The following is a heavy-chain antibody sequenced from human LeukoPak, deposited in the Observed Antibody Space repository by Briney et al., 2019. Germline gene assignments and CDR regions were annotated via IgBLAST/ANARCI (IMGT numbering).Heavy chain of an antibody. J-gene: IGHJ4*02. CDR3: ARGEYGSGSYHIDY. CDR2: ISSSSSYI. D-gene: IGHD3-10*01. CDR1: GFTFSSYS. V-gene: IGHV3-21*01. Sequence: GGSLRLSCAASGFTFSSYSMNWVRQAPGTGLEWVSFISSSSSYIYYADSVKGRLTISRDNAKNSLYLQMNSLRAEDTAVYYCARGEYGSGSYHIDYWGQGTLVTVSS.